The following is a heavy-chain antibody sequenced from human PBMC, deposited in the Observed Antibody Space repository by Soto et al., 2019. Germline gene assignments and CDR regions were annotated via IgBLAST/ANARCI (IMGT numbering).Heavy chain of an antibody. V-gene: IGHV3-72*01. CDR2: SRDKGNSYST. CDR1: GLTFSDYY. D-gene: IGHD1-7*01. J-gene: IGHJ4*02. CDR3: ARSIPGTTSFDS. Sequence: EVHLVESGGGLVQPGGSLRLSCAGSGLTFSDYYIDWVRQAPGKGLAWVGRSRDKGNSYSTDYAASVKGRFTVSRDTSKNSLYLQMISLKADDTALYYCARSIPGTTSFDSWGQGTLVSVSS.